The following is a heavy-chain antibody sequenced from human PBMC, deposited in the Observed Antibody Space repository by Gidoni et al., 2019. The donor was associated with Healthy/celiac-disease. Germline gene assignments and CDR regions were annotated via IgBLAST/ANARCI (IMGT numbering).Heavy chain of an antibody. CDR1: AYTFTRYY. CDR3: AREGGTVRYFDY. J-gene: IGHJ4*02. V-gene: IGHV1-46*01. CDR2: INPSVGST. Sequence: QVQLVQSGAGVQKPGASVTVSCKASAYTFTRYYMHWVRQAPGQGLEWLGIINPSVGSTSYAQKFQGRVTMTRDTSTSTVYMELSSLRSEDTAVYYCAREGGTVRYFDYWGQGTLVTVSS. D-gene: IGHD4-17*01.